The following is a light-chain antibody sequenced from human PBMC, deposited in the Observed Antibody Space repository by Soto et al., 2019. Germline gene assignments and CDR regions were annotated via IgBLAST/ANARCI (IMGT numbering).Light chain of an antibody. J-gene: IGKJ1*01. CDR3: QQYNNWPRT. Sequence: DIVMTQSPATLSVSPGERATLSCRASQSISYDLAWYQQRFGQAPRLLIYGASTRATGVPASLSGSGSGTEFTLTISSLQSEDFAVYYCQQYNNWPRTVGQGTKVDIK. CDR2: GAS. CDR1: QSISYD. V-gene: IGKV3-15*01.